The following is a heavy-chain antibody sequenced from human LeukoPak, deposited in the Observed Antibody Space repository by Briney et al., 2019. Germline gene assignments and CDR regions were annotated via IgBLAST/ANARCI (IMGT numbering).Heavy chain of an antibody. D-gene: IGHD6-6*01. J-gene: IGHJ2*01. V-gene: IGHV4-31*03. Sequence: SETLSLTCTVSGGSISSGGYYWSWIRQRPGKGLEWIGYIYYSGSTYYNPSLKSRVTISVDTSKNQFSLKLSSVTAADTAVYYCARDRSSSPGYFDLWGRGTLVTVSS. CDR3: ARDRSSSPGYFDL. CDR1: GGSISSGGYY. CDR2: IYYSGST.